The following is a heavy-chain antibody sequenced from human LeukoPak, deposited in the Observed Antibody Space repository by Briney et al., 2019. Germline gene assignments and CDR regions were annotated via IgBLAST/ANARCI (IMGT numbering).Heavy chain of an antibody. J-gene: IGHJ6*03. V-gene: IGHV1-69*06. CDR3: ARAIRLPPNFYFYMDV. CDR2: IIPLFGAP. CDR1: GGSFSSYA. Sequence: ASVKVSCKASGGSFSSYAISWVRQAPGQGLEWMGGIIPLFGAPNYAQKFQGRVTITADKSTTTAYMELSSLRSEDTAVYYCARAIRLPPNFYFYMDVWGKGTTVTVSS. D-gene: IGHD2-2*02.